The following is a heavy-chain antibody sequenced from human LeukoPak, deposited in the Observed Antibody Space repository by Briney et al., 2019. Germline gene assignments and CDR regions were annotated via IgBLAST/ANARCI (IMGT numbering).Heavy chain of an antibody. CDR3: ARVETAAGGSYYFDY. CDR2: ISSSSSTI. V-gene: IGHV3-48*04. CDR1: GFTFSSYS. J-gene: IGHJ4*02. Sequence: GGSLRLSCAASGFTFSSYSMNWVRQAPGKGLEWVSYISSSSSTIYYADSVKGRFTISRDNAKNSLYLQMNSLRAEDTAVYYCARVETAAGGSYYFDYWGQGTLVTVSS. D-gene: IGHD6-13*01.